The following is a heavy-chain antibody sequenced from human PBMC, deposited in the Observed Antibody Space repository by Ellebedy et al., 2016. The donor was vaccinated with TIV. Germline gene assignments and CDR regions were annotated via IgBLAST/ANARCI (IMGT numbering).Heavy chain of an antibody. CDR3: ARALWFGDLFRGGWLDP. CDR2: ITVNSRTI. J-gene: IGHJ5*02. Sequence: GGSLRLSXAASGFAFNTYSMNWVRQAPGKGLEWISYITVNSRTISYADSVKGRFIITRDNAKNALYLQMKSLRAEDTALYSCARALWFGDLFRGGWLDPWGQGNLVAVSS. CDR1: GFAFNTYS. V-gene: IGHV3-48*01. D-gene: IGHD3-10*01.